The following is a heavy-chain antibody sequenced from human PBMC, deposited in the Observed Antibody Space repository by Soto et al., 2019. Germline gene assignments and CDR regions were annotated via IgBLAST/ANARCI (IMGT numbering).Heavy chain of an antibody. D-gene: IGHD4-17*01. CDR1: CGSISSGDYY. J-gene: IGHJ5*02. CDR2: IYYSGST. V-gene: IGHV4-30-4*01. CDR3: ARDKGSWGDYDNWFDP. Sequence: SETLSLTCTVSCGSISSGDYYWSWIRQPPGKGLEWIGYIYYSGSTYYNPSLKSRVTISVDTSKNQFSLKLSSVTAADTAVYYCARDKGSWGDYDNWFDPWGQGTLVTVSS.